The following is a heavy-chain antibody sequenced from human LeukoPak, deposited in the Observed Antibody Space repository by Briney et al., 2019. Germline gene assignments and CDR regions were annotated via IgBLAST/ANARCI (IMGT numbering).Heavy chain of an antibody. V-gene: IGHV4-38-2*02. CDR1: GYSISSGYY. CDR2: IYHSGST. D-gene: IGHD3-10*01. CDR3: ASNYGSGRNAFDI. J-gene: IGHJ3*02. Sequence: SESLSLTCTVSGYSISSGYYWGWIRQPPGKGLEWTGSIYHSGSTYYNPSLKSRVTISVDTSKNQFSLKLSSVTAADTAVYYCASNYGSGRNAFDIWGQGTMVTVSS.